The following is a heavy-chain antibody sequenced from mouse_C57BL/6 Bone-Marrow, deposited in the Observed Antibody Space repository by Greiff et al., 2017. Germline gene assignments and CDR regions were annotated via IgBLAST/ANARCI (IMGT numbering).Heavy chain of an antibody. CDR3: ARSYDGYYRS. D-gene: IGHD2-3*01. CDR2: IYPGDGDT. V-gene: IGHV1-80*01. J-gene: IGHJ3*01. Sequence: VQGVESGAELVKPGASVKISCKASGYAFSSYWMNWVKQRPGKGLEWIGQIYPGDGDTNYNGKFKGKATLTADKSSSTAYMQLSSLTSEDSAVYFCARSYDGYYRSWGQGTLVTVSA. CDR1: GYAFSSYW.